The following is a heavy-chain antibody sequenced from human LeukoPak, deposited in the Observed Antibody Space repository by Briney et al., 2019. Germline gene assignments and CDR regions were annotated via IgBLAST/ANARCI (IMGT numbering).Heavy chain of an antibody. D-gene: IGHD2/OR15-2a*01. Sequence: ASVKVSCKASGYTFTGYYMHWVRQAPGQGLEWMGWINPNSGGTNYAQKFQGRVTMTRDTSISTAYMELSRPRSDDTAVYYCARDSEFSGDAFDIWGQGTMVAVSS. J-gene: IGHJ3*02. CDR2: INPNSGGT. CDR3: ARDSEFSGDAFDI. CDR1: GYTFTGYY. V-gene: IGHV1-2*02.